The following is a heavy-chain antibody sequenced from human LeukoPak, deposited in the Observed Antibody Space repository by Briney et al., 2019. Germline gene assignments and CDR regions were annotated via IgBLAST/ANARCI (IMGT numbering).Heavy chain of an antibody. CDR3: ARTDLYCSSTSCYPY. CDR1: GGTFSSYA. Sequence: GASVKVSCKASGGTFSSYAISWVRPAPGQGLEWMGRIIPILGIANYAQKFQGRVTITADKSTSTAYMELSSLRSEDTAVYYCARTDLYCSSTSCYPYWGQGTLVTVSS. CDR2: IIPILGIA. V-gene: IGHV1-69*04. J-gene: IGHJ4*02. D-gene: IGHD2-2*01.